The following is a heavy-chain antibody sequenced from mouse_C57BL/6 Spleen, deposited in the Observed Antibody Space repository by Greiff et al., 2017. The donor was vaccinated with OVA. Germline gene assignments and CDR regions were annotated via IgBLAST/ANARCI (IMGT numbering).Heavy chain of an antibody. CDR2: IYPSDSET. D-gene: IGHD1-1*01. CDR3: ARDYGSSYAMDY. CDR1: GYTFTSYW. Sequence: VQLQQPGAELVRPGSSVKLSCKASGYTFTSYWMDWVKQRPGPGLEWIGNIYPSDSETHYNQKFKDKATLTVDKSSSTAYMQLSSLTSEDSAVYYCARDYGSSYAMDYWGQGTSVTVSS. J-gene: IGHJ4*01. V-gene: IGHV1-61*01.